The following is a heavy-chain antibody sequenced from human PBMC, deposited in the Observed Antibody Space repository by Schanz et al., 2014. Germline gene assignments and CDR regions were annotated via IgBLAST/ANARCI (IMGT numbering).Heavy chain of an antibody. CDR2: ISGYNGNT. Sequence: QVQLVQSGAAVKKPGASVKVSCKASGYTFTNYVISWVRQAPGQGLEWMGWISGYNGNTKNAQNFQGRVTMTTDTSTSTAYMELRSLRSDDTAVYYCASYELGSGSPYYDSWGQGTLVTVSS. CDR1: GYTFTNYV. J-gene: IGHJ4*02. V-gene: IGHV1-18*01. D-gene: IGHD3-10*01. CDR3: ASYELGSGSPYYDS.